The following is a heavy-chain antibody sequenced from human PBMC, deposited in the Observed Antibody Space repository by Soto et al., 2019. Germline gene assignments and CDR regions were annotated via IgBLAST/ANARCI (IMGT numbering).Heavy chain of an antibody. D-gene: IGHD2-21*02. J-gene: IGHJ6*02. CDR1: GYTFTSCG. CDR2: ISAYNGNT. V-gene: IGHV1-18*01. CDR3: ARDKHIVVVTAIRYGMDL. Sequence: ASVKVSCKASGYTFTSCGISWVRQAPGQGLEWMGWISAYNGNTNYAQKLQGRVAMTTDTSTSTAYMELRSLRSDDTAVYYCARDKHIVVVTAIRYGMDLWCQGTTVIDSS.